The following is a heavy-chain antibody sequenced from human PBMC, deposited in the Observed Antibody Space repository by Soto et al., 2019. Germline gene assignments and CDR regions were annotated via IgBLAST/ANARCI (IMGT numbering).Heavy chain of an antibody. CDR1: GASIKGTDYY. J-gene: IGHJ5*02. CDR3: VRTAREGAVAPHWFDR. D-gene: IGHD2-21*02. CDR2: VYYTGST. Sequence: SETLSLTCTVSGASIKGTDYYWSWIRQAPGKGLEWIEYVYYTGSTYYNPSLMSRLTISVDTSKNQFSLKLTSVTAAETAVYYCVRTAREGAVAPHWFDRWGQGTQVTVSS. V-gene: IGHV4-30-4*01.